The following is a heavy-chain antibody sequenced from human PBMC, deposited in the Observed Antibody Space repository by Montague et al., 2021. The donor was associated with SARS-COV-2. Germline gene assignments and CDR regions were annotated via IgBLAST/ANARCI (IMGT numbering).Heavy chain of an antibody. CDR2: IKGDGSST. Sequence: SLRLSCAASGFTFSSYWMYWVRQAPGKGLVWVSRIKGDGSSTSYAYSVKGRFTISRDNAKNTLYLQMNSLRAEDTAVYYCGREVGCSSRTRCRDRRMDVWGQGTTVTVSS. CDR1: GFTFSSYW. CDR3: GREVGCSSRTRCRDRRMDV. V-gene: IGHV3-74*01. J-gene: IGHJ6*02. D-gene: IGHD2-2*01.